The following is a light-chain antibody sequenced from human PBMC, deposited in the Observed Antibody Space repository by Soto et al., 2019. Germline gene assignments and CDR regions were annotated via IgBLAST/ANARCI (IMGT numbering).Light chain of an antibody. J-gene: IGLJ2*01. CDR1: SSDVGGYDY. CDR2: EVS. V-gene: IGLV2-14*01. Sequence: QSVLTQPASVSGSPGQSITISCTGTSSDVGGYDYVSWYQHFPGKAPKLIIYEVSNRPSGVSNRFSGSKSGNTASLTISGLHAEDEADYYCSSYTSSITVDVVFGGGTQLTVL. CDR3: SSYTSSITVDVV.